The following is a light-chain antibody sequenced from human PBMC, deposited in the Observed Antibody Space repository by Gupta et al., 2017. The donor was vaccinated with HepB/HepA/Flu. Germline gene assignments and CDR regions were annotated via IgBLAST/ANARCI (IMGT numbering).Light chain of an antibody. CDR3: HQYGASPRT. CDR2: GAS. V-gene: IGKV3-20*01. CDR1: QSLSGSL. J-gene: IGKJ1*01. Sequence: EIVLTQSTGTLSLSPGERATLSCRASQSLSGSLLAWYQQKPGQAPRLLIYGASSRASGIPDRFTGSGSGTDFTLTINRLEPEDFAVYFCHQYGASPRTFGQGTKVEIK.